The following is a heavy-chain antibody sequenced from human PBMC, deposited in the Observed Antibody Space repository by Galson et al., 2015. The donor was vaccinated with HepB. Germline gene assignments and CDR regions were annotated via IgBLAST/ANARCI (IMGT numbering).Heavy chain of an antibody. CDR2: ISSTGGST. Sequence: SLRLSCAASGFTFNTYAMSWVRQAPGKGLEWVSTISSTGGSTYYADSVKGRFTISRDNSKNTLFVQMNSLRAEDSAVYYCAKGYCNNVVCFLDYWGQGALVTVSS. CDR3: AKGYCNNVVCFLDY. D-gene: IGHD2-8*01. CDR1: GFTFNTYA. J-gene: IGHJ4*02. V-gene: IGHV3-23*01.